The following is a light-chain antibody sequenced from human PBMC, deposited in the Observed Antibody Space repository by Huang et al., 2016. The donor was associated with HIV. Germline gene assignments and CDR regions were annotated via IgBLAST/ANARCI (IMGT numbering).Light chain of an antibody. V-gene: IGKV4-1*01. CDR3: QQYYTSPYT. CDR2: WAS. Sequence: DIVMTQSPDSLAVSLGERATINCKSSQSILYSSNNKNYLAWFQQKPGHPPKLLITWASNREAGVPARFSGSGSGTDFTLTITSLQAGDVAVYYCQQYYTSPYTFGQGTKLEIK. J-gene: IGKJ2*01. CDR1: QSILYSSNNKNY.